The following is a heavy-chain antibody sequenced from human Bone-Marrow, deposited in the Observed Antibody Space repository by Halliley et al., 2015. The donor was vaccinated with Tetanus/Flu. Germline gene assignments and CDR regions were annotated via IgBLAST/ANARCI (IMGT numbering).Heavy chain of an antibody. CDR2: IDPSDFYT. J-gene: IGHJ4*02. CDR1: GYNFTNYW. CDR3: ARIGSTVAVTTLPYG. D-gene: IGHD2-21*02. V-gene: IGHV5-10-1*01. Sequence: QLVQSGAEVKKPGESLRISCLGSGYNFTNYWINWVRQIPGKGLEWMGRIDPSDFYTNYSPSFQGHVPISADTSISTAYLQWSSLRALVTAIYYCARIGSTVAVTTLPYGWGQVTVVIVSS.